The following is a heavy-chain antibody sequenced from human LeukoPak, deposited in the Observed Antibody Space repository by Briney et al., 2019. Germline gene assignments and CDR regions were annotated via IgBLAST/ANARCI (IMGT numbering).Heavy chain of an antibody. V-gene: IGHV1-18*01. CDR1: GYTFTNYG. Sequence: ASVKVSCKASGYTFTNYGISWVRQAHGQGLEWMGWISAYNGNTNYAQKLQGRVTMTTDTSTNTAYMELRSLRSDDTAVYSCARTEWEVPSLRDFDYWGQGTLVTVSS. J-gene: IGHJ4*02. D-gene: IGHD1-26*01. CDR2: ISAYNGNT. CDR3: ARTEWEVPSLRDFDY.